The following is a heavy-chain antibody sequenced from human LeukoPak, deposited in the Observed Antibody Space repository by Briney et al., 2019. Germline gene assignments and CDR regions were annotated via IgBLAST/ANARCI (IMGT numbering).Heavy chain of an antibody. CDR2: ISSGSRTI. CDR1: GLTFSNYS. Sequence: GGSLRLSCAASGLTFSNYSMNWVRQAPGKGLEWVSYISSGSRTIYYADSVKGRFTISRDNAKNSLYLQMNSLRAEDTAVYYCAREILAPGKTHDYWGQGTLVTVSS. CDR3: AREILAPGKTHDY. J-gene: IGHJ4*02. V-gene: IGHV3-48*01.